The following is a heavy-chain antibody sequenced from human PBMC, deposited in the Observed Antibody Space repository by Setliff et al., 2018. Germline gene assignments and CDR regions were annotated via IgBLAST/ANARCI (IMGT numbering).Heavy chain of an antibody. CDR2: IGVYSGNT. CDR3: LRLVRYCSRTSCQRTSGDEV. CDR1: GYTYTNYG. Sequence: ASVKVSCKASGYTYTNYGITGVRQAPGQGLEWLGWIGVYSGNTYTAQRFQGRVTMSTDTSTNMAYLELRSLRSDDTAVYYCLRLVRYCSRTSCQRTSGDEVWGQGTLVTVSS. D-gene: IGHD2-8*01. J-gene: IGHJ4*02. V-gene: IGHV1-18*01.